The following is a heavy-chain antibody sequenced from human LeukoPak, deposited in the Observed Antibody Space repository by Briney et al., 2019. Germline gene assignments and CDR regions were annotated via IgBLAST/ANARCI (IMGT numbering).Heavy chain of an antibody. V-gene: IGHV4-30-4*01. CDR3: ASITYGSGSYYVFDY. D-gene: IGHD3-10*01. CDR1: GGSISSGDYY. Sequence: SETLSLTCTVSGGSISSGDYYWSWIRQPPGKGLEWIGYIYYSGSTYYNPSLKSRVIISVDTSKNQFSLKLSSVTAVDTAVYYCASITYGSGSYYVFDYWGQGTLVTVSS. J-gene: IGHJ4*02. CDR2: IYYSGST.